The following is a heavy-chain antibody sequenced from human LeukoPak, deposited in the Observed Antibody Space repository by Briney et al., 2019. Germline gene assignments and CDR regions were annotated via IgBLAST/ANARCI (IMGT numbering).Heavy chain of an antibody. CDR1: GGTFSSYA. D-gene: IGHD5-18*01. V-gene: IGHV1-69*05. J-gene: IGHJ4*02. CDR2: IIPILGTA. CDR3: ARVYGYGYGIFDY. Sequence: GASVKVSCKASGGTFSSYAISWVRQAPGQGLEWMGGIIPILGTANYAQKFQGRVTITTDESTSTAYMELSSLRSEDTAVYYCARVYGYGYGIFDYWGQGTLVTVSS.